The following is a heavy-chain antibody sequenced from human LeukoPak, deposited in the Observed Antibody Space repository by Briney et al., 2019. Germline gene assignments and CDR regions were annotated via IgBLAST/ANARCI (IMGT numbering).Heavy chain of an antibody. Sequence: ASVKVSCKVSGYTLTELSMHWVRQAPGKGLEWMGGFDPEDGETIYAQKFQGRVTMTEDTSTSTAYMELRSLRSDDTAVYYCARGGTRITIFGVVDDAFDIWGQGTMVTVSS. CDR3: ARGGTRITIFGVVDDAFDI. D-gene: IGHD3-3*01. J-gene: IGHJ3*02. CDR1: GYTLTELS. CDR2: FDPEDGET. V-gene: IGHV1-24*01.